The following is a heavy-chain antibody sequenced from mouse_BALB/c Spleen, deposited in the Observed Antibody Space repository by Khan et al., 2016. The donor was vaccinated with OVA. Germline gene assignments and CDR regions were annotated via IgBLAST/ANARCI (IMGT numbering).Heavy chain of an antibody. J-gene: IGHJ2*01. CDR1: GYSITSDYA. D-gene: IGHD1-1*01. V-gene: IGHV3-2*02. CDR2: ISYSGNT. CDR3: ARVYGGDFDY. Sequence: VQLQESGPGLVKPSQSLSLTCTVTGYSITSDYAWNWIRRFPGNKLEWMGFISYSGNTNYNPSLKSRISITRDTSKNQFFLQLNSVTTEDTATYYCARVYGGDFDYWGQGTTLTVSS.